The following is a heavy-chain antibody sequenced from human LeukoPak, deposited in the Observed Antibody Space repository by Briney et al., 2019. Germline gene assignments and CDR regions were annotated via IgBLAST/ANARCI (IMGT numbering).Heavy chain of an antibody. Sequence: PGGSLRLSCAASGFNFRVFDMNWVRQAPGKGLEWLSYITSNSVTIYYADSVKGRFTISRDNAENSVYLHMSSLTDEDTAIYYCARDWRDWGMDVWGQGTTVTVSS. J-gene: IGHJ6*02. CDR1: GFNFRVFD. CDR3: ARDWRDWGMDV. D-gene: IGHD3/OR15-3a*01. CDR2: ITSNSVTI. V-gene: IGHV3-48*02.